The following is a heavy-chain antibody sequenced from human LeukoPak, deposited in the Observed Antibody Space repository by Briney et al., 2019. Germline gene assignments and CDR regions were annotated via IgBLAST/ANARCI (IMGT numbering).Heavy chain of an antibody. CDR2: ISSSSSYI. V-gene: IGHV3-21*01. D-gene: IGHD3-3*01. CDR1: GFIFSDYY. CDR3: ARDSDYDFWSGYPDY. J-gene: IGHJ4*02. Sequence: GGSLRLSCAASGFIFSDYYMNWVRQAPGKGLEWVSSISSSSSYIYYADSVKGRFTISRDNAKNSLYLQMNSLRAEDTAVYYCARDSDYDFWSGYPDYWGQGTLVTVSS.